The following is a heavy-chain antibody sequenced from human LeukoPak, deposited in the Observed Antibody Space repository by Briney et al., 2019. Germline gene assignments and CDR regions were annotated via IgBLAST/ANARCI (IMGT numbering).Heavy chain of an antibody. CDR3: AREAYCGGDCYPADFDY. CDR1: GFTFDDYC. V-gene: IGHV3-20*04. D-gene: IGHD2-21*02. Sequence: PGGSLRLSCAASGFTFDDYCMSWGRQAPGKGLEWVSGINWNGGSTVYADSVKGRLTISRDNAKNSMYLQMNSLRAEDTALYYCAREAYCGGDCYPADFDYWGQGTLVTVSS. J-gene: IGHJ4*02. CDR2: INWNGGST.